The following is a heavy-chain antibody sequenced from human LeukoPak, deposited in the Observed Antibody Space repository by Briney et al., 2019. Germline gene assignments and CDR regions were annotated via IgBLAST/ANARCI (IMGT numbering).Heavy chain of an antibody. D-gene: IGHD2-21*02. V-gene: IGHV1-18*01. CDR3: ARGTYIVVVTGAFDY. Sequence: WISAYNGNTNYAQKLQGRVTMTTDTSTSTAYMELRSLRSDDTAVYYCARGTYIVVVTGAFDYWGQGTLVTVSS. J-gene: IGHJ4*02. CDR2: ISAYNGNT.